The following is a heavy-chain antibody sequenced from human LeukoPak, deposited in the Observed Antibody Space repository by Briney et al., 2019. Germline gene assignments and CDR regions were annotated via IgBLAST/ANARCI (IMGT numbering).Heavy chain of an antibody. V-gene: IGHV3-49*04. CDR3: TRAYYYDSSGHFDY. D-gene: IGHD3-22*01. CDR2: IRSKAYGGTT. J-gene: IGHJ4*02. CDR1: GFTFSSYW. Sequence: GGSLRLSCAASGFTFSSYWMSWVRQAPGKGLEWVGFIRSKAYGGTTEYAASVKGRFTISRDDSKSIAYLQMNSLKTEDTAVYYCTRAYYYDSSGHFDYWGQGTLVTVSS.